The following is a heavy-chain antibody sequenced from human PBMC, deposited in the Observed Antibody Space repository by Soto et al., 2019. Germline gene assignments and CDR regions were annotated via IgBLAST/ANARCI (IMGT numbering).Heavy chain of an antibody. V-gene: IGHV4-39*07. J-gene: IGHJ6*02. CDR2: IFFTGRT. Sequence: PSETLSLTCTVSGVSISSDSHHWDWIRQPPGKGPEWIGSIFFTGRTYYNPSLKSRVTISIDTSKNQFSPKLTSVTAADTAVYYCARDWRIPSTRRGMDVWGQGTTVT. CDR3: ARDWRIPSTRRGMDV. CDR1: GVSISSDSHH. D-gene: IGHD5-18*01.